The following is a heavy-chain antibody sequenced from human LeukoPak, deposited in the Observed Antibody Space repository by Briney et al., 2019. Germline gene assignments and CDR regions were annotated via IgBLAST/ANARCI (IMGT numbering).Heavy chain of an antibody. D-gene: IGHD2-2*01. Sequence: PSQTLSLTCTVSGGSISSGGYYWSWIRQPPGKGLEWIGYIYHSGSTYYNPSLKSRVTISVDRSKNQFSLKLSSVTAADTAVYYCARGGVVVPAAPNFDYWGQGTLVTVSS. CDR2: IYHSGST. CDR3: ARGGVVVPAAPNFDY. CDR1: GGSISSGGYY. V-gene: IGHV4-30-2*01. J-gene: IGHJ4*02.